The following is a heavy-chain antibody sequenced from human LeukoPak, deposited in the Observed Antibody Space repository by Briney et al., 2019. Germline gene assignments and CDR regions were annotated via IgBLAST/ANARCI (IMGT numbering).Heavy chain of an antibody. D-gene: IGHD6-19*01. V-gene: IGHV3-21*04. CDR3: AKELYGWYYDY. CDR2: ISSSTTYI. J-gene: IGHJ4*02. CDR1: GFSLSSYT. Sequence: GGSLRLSCAASGFSLSSYTMNWVRQAPGKGLEWVSSISSSTTYIYYADSLKGRFTISRDNSKNTLYLHMKSLTAEDTAVYYCAKELYGWYYDYWGQGTLVTVSS.